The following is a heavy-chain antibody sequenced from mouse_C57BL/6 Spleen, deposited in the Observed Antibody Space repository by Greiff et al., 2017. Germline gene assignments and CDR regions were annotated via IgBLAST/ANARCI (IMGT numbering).Heavy chain of an antibody. D-gene: IGHD1-1*01. J-gene: IGHJ1*03. CDR1: GYTFTTYP. CDR2: FHPYNDDT. CDR3: ARGTTVVATGYWYFDV. Sequence: QVHVKQSGAELVKPGASVKMSCKASGYTFTTYPIEWMKQNHGKSLEWIGNFHPYNDDTKYNEKFKGKATLTVEKSSSTVYLELSRLTSDDSAVYYCARGTTVVATGYWYFDVWGTGTTVTVSS. V-gene: IGHV1-47*01.